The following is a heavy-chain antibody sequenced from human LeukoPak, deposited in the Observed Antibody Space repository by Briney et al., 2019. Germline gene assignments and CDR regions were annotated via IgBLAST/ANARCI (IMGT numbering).Heavy chain of an antibody. D-gene: IGHD1-26*01. V-gene: IGHV4-59*01. CDR3: AHSKRGGGYYINAFAV. CDR1: GASTSAYY. CDR2: SYSGGNA. Sequence: SETLSLTCPVSGASTSAYYWSWIRQPPGKGLEWIGYSYSGGNANYNPSLKSRVTISIDTSENQFSLRLTSVTAADTAVYFCAHSKRGGGYYINAFAVWGQGALVTISS. J-gene: IGHJ3*01.